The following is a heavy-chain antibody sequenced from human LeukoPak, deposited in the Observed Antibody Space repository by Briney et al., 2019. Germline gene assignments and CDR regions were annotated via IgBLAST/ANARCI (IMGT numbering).Heavy chain of an antibody. V-gene: IGHV3-74*01. CDR1: GFTFSSYW. J-gene: IGHJ4*02. CDR3: AKAIYGGPSPVDY. Sequence: GALRLSCAASGFTFSSYWMHWVRQAPGKGLVWVSRINSDGSSTSYADSVKGRFTISRDNAKNTLYLQMNSLRAEDTAVYYCAKAIYGGPSPVDYWGQGTLVTVSS. D-gene: IGHD4-23*01. CDR2: INSDGSST.